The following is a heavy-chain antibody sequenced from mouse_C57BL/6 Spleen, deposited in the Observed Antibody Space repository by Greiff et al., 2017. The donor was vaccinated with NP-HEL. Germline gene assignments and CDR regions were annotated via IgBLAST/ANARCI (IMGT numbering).Heavy chain of an antibody. J-gene: IGHJ4*01. CDR3: ARNYGSLVGDY. CDR2: IYPGDGDT. V-gene: IGHV1-82*01. Sequence: VKLMESGPELVKPGASVKISCKASGYAFSSSWMNWVKQRPGKGLEWIGRIYPGDGDTNYNGKFKGKATLTADKSSSTAYMQLSSLTSEDSAVYFCARNYGSLVGDYWGQGTSVTVSS. D-gene: IGHD1-1*01. CDR1: GYAFSSSW.